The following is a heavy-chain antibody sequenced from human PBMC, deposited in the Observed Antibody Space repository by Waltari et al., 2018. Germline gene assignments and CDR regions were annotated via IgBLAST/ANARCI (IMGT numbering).Heavy chain of an antibody. D-gene: IGHD3-16*01. CDR1: GSTFTGYD. CDR2: MDPKSGNT. J-gene: IGHJ6*02. V-gene: IGHV1-8*01. Sequence: QVQLVQSGAEVKKPGASVKVSCKASGSTFTGYDLNWVRQATGQGLEWMGWMDPKSGNTAYAQKFQGRVTMTRDTSISTAYMELSSLRSEDTAMYYCAKGGGGATAYYYAMDVWGQGTTVTVSS. CDR3: AKGGGGATAYYYAMDV.